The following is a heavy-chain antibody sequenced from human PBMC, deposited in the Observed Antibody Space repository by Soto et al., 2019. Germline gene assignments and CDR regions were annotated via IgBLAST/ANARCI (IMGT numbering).Heavy chain of an antibody. CDR3: AKDGRGSGSHYNSFGY. CDR1: GFTVGNNY. J-gene: IGHJ4*02. CDR2: IYSTGTT. V-gene: IGHV3-53*01. Sequence: EVQLVESGGGLIQPGGSLKLSCAASGFTVGNNYMSWVRQAPGKGLEWVSLIYSTGTTKYADSVKGRFTVSRDNAKNTLYLKMNSLSAADTAVDYCAKDGRGSGSHYNSFGYGGQGTLVTVSS. D-gene: IGHD3-10*01.